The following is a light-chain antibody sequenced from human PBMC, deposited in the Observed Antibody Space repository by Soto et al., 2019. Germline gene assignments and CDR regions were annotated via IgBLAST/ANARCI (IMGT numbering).Light chain of an antibody. Sequence: DIQMTQSPSTLSASVGDRVTITCRASQGINNYLAWYQQKPGKATKLLIYAASTLQSGVPSRFSGSGSGTDFTLTISSLQPEDFATYYCQQFNSYPHAFGGGTKVDIK. J-gene: IGKJ4*01. CDR2: AAS. CDR3: QQFNSYPHA. CDR1: QGINNY. V-gene: IGKV1-9*01.